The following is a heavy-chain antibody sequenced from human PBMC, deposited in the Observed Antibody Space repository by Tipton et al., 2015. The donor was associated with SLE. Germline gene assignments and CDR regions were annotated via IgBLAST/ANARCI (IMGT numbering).Heavy chain of an antibody. D-gene: IGHD2-21*01. CDR1: GFTFSNYA. CDR3: AKDRYCGGGTCFASYFDL. Sequence: SLRLSCAASGFTFSNYAMNWVRQAPGKGLEWASVISGSGGSTYYTDSVRGRFTISRDNSKNTLSLQLNTLRADDTAIYYCAKDRYCGGGTCFASYFDLWGQGTPVTVSS. V-gene: IGHV3-23*01. CDR2: ISGSGGST. J-gene: IGHJ4*02.